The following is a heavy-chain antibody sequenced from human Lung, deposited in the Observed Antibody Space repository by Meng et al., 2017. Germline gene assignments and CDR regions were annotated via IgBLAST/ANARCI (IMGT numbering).Heavy chain of an antibody. CDR1: GGSLSVYY. CDR2: INHSGST. Sequence: RHVGRGLLKPPEPPPPPWPVFGGSLSVYYWSWIRQPPGKGLEWIGEINHSGSTNYNPSLKSRVTISVDTSKNQFSLKLSSVTAADTAVYYCARRSLLWFGELFRYWGQGTLVTVSS. CDR3: ARRSLLWFGELFRY. V-gene: IGHV4-34*01. J-gene: IGHJ4*02. D-gene: IGHD3-10*01.